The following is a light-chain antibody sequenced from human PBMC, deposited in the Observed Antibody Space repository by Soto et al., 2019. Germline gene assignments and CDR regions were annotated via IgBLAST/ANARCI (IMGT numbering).Light chain of an antibody. J-gene: IGKJ1*01. V-gene: IGKV1-5*01. CDR1: QSITSW. Sequence: DIQLTQLPSRPLKSVGDRDSITCRASQSITSWLAWYQQKPGKAPKLLIYDASSLQSGVPSRFSGSGSGTEFTLTISSLQPDDFATYYFQQYNSLPRAFVQGTKVDIK. CDR2: DAS. CDR3: QQYNSLPRA.